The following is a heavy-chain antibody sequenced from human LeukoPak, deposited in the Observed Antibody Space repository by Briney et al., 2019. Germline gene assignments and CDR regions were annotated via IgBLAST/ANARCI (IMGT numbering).Heavy chain of an antibody. Sequence: SETLSLTCAVSGGSISSGGYSWSWLRQPPGKGLAWIGYIYHSGSTYYNPSLKSRVTISVDRSKYQFSLKLSSVTAADTAVYYCARSRLKPHYYDSSGYDTPFVWVPATSDYWGQGTLVTVSS. CDR1: GGSISSGGYS. J-gene: IGHJ4*02. D-gene: IGHD3-22*01. V-gene: IGHV4-30-2*01. CDR2: IYHSGST. CDR3: ARSRLKPHYYDSSGYDTPFVWVPATSDY.